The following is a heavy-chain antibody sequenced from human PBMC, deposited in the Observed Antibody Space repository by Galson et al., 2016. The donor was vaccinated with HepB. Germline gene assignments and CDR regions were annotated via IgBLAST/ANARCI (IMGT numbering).Heavy chain of an antibody. CDR1: GFSFISYT. J-gene: IGHJ5*02. CDR2: ISYDGSNK. V-gene: IGHV3-30-3*01. CDR3: AREIYWNSERGWFDP. Sequence: SLRLSCAASGFSFISYTMHWVRQAPGKGLEWVALISYDGSNKDYADSVKGRFTISRDTSKNTLYLQMNSLRPDDTAVYYCAREIYWNSERGWFDPWGQGTLVTVSS. D-gene: IGHD1-7*01.